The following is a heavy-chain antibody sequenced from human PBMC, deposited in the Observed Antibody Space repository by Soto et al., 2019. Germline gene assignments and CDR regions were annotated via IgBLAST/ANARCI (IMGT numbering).Heavy chain of an antibody. Sequence: SETLSLTCTVSGGSISSGGYYWSWIRQHPGKGLEWIGYIYYSGSTYYNPSLKSRVTISVDTSKNQFSLKLSSVTAADTAVYYCARDHGAANPEYFQHWGQGTLVTVSS. CDR2: IYYSGST. J-gene: IGHJ1*01. CDR3: ARDHGAANPEYFQH. CDR1: GGSISSGGYY. D-gene: IGHD7-27*01. V-gene: IGHV4-31*03.